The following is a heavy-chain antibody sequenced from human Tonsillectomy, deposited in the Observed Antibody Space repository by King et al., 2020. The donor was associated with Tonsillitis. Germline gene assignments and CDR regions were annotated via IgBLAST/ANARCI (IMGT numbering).Heavy chain of an antibody. CDR2: IGTGGDT. V-gene: IGHV3-13*01. CDR1: GFTFSSYD. J-gene: IGHJ4*02. CDR3: ARGVDLVRGVLYFDS. Sequence: VQLVESGGGLVQPGGSLRLSCAASGFTFSSYDMHWVRQVTGGRLEWVSAIGTGGDTYYPSSVKDRFTISRENAKNSLYLQMNSLRAGDTAVYYCARGVDLVRGVLYFDSWGQGTLVTVSS. D-gene: IGHD3-10*01.